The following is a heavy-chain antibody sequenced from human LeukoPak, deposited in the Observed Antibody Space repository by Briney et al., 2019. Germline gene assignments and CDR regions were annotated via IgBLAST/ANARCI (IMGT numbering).Heavy chain of an antibody. CDR3: ARRGYSYGYYYFDY. CDR1: GYTFTGYY. V-gene: IGHV1-2*06. CDR2: INPNSGGT. J-gene: IGHJ4*02. Sequence: ASVKVSCKASGYTFTGYYMHWVRQAPGQGLEWMGRINPNSGGTNYAQKFQGRVTMTRDTSISTAYMELSRLRSDDTAVYYCARRGYSYGYYYFDYWGQGTLVTVSS. D-gene: IGHD5-18*01.